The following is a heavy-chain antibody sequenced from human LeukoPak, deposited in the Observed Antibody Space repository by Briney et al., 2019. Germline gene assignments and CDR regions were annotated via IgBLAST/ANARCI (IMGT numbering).Heavy chain of an antibody. CDR3: ATDRDNSDWQKRFDS. CDR2: INQDASEI. V-gene: IGHV3-7*01. J-gene: IGHJ4*02. Sequence: GGSLRLSGAASGFTFSTYWMNWYRQAPGKGLEGVGNINQDASEINYVDSVRGRFTIYRDNAKNSLHLQSNSLRAEDTAVYYCATDRDNSDWQKRFDSWGQRTLVTVSS. CDR1: GFTFSTYW. D-gene: IGHD2-21*02.